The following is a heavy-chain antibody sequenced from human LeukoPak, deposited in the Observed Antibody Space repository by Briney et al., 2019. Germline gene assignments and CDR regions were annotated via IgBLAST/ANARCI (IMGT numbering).Heavy chain of an antibody. V-gene: IGHV4-59*01. CDR1: GGSISSYY. CDR3: ARVLAAAGTPPYYYYGMDV. Sequence: SETLSLTCTVSGGSISSYYWSWIRQPPGKGLEWIGSIYYSGSTNYIPSLKSRVTISVDTSKNQFSLKLSSVTAADTAVYYCARVLAAAGTPPYYYYGMDVWGQGTTVTVSS. J-gene: IGHJ6*02. D-gene: IGHD6-13*01. CDR2: IYYSGST.